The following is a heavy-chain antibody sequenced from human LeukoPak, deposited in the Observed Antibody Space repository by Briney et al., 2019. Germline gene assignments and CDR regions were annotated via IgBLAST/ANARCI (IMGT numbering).Heavy chain of an antibody. D-gene: IGHD3-9*01. CDR3: AKLNYDILTGPRDY. Sequence: PGGSLRLSYAASGFTFSSYAMSWVRQAPGKGLEWVSAISGSGGSTYYADSVKGRFTISRDNSMNTLYLQMNSLRAEDTAVYYCAKLNYDILTGPRDYWGQGTLVTVSS. CDR1: GFTFSSYA. CDR2: ISGSGGST. V-gene: IGHV3-23*01. J-gene: IGHJ4*02.